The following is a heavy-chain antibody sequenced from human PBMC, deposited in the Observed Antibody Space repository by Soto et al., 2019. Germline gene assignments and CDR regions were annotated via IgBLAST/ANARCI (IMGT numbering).Heavy chain of an antibody. D-gene: IGHD6-13*01. J-gene: IGHJ4*02. CDR2: IYYSGST. Sequence: SETLSLTCTVSGGSISSGGYYWSWIRQHPGKGLEWIGYIYYSGSTYYNPSPKSRVTISVDTSKNQFSLKLSSVTAADTAVYYCARVGIAAAVFWGQGTLVTVSS. CDR3: ARVGIAAAVF. CDR1: GGSISSGGYY. V-gene: IGHV4-31*03.